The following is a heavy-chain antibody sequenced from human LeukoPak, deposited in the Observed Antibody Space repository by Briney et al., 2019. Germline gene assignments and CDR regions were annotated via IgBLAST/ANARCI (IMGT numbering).Heavy chain of an antibody. CDR2: IPYDGSNK. CDR1: GFTFSSYG. D-gene: IGHD1-14*01. J-gene: IGHJ4*02. V-gene: IGHV3-30*02. CDR3: ARREVYFEY. Sequence: GGSLRLSCAASGFTFSSYGMHWVRQAPGKGLEWVAFIPYDGSNKYYADSVKGRFTISRDNSKNTLYLQMNSLRAEDTAVYYCARREVYFEYWGQGTLVTVSS.